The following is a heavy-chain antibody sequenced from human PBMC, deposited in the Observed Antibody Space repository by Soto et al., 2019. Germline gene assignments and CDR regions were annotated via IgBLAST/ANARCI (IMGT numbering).Heavy chain of an antibody. D-gene: IGHD6-19*01. J-gene: IGHJ4*02. CDR1: GGSIGSGGDS. CDR3: ARERYSSGWHDY. Sequence: SETLSLTCTVSGGSIGSGGDSWSWIRQPPGKGLEWIGYIYYSGSTNYNPSLKSRVTISIDRSKNQFSLKLSSVTAADTAVYYCARERYSSGWHDYWGQGTLVTVSS. V-gene: IGHV4-30-2*01. CDR2: IYYSGST.